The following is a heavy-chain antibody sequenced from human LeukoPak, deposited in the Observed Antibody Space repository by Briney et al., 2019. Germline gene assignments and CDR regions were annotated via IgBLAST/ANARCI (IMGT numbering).Heavy chain of an antibody. CDR3: SRGPANVDTAMVAPFDY. D-gene: IGHD5-18*01. J-gene: IGHJ4*02. CDR1: GYTFTGYY. CDR2: INPNSGGT. Sequence: GASVKVPCKASGYTFTGYYMHWVRQAPGQGLEWMGRINPNSGGTNYAQKFQGRATMTRDTSISTAYMELSRLRSDDTAVYYCSRGPANVDTAMVAPFDYWGQGTLVTVSS. V-gene: IGHV1-2*06.